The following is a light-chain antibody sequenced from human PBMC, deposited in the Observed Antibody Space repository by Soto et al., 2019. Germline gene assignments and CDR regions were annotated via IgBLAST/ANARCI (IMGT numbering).Light chain of an antibody. CDR1: QSISSY. Sequence: DIQMTQSPSSLSASVGDRVTITCRARQSISSYLNWYQQKPGQAPKLLIYAASSLQSGVPSRFSGSGSATDFTLTISSLQPEDFATYYCQQSYGTPWTFGQGTKVGIK. CDR2: AAS. V-gene: IGKV1-39*01. J-gene: IGKJ1*01. CDR3: QQSYGTPWT.